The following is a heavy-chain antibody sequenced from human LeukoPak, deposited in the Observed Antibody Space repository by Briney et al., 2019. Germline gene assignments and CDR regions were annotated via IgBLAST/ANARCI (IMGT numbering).Heavy chain of an antibody. Sequence: ASVKVSCKASGYTFTRHGIGWVRQAPGQGLEWMGWISAYNGNTNYAQKLQGRVTMTTDTSTTTAHMELRSLRSDDTAVYYCARASYYYDSSGYYYYYYYYMDVWGKGTTATVSS. CDR1: GYTFTRHG. D-gene: IGHD3-22*01. CDR2: ISAYNGNT. CDR3: ARASYYYDSSGYYYYYYYYMDV. J-gene: IGHJ6*03. V-gene: IGHV1-18*01.